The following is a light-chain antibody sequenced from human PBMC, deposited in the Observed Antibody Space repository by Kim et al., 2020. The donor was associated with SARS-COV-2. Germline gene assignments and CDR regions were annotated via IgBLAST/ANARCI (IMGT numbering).Light chain of an antibody. J-gene: IGLJ3*02. CDR3: QSYNSNTRWV. V-gene: IGLV6-57*03. CDR1: SGSMATRQ. Sequence: TMTISCTRSSGSMATRQVNWYRQRPGSAPATVIYKDNQRPSGVPDRFSGSIDTSSNSASLTISGLQTEDEADYYCQSYNSNTRWVFGGGTKLTVL. CDR2: KDN.